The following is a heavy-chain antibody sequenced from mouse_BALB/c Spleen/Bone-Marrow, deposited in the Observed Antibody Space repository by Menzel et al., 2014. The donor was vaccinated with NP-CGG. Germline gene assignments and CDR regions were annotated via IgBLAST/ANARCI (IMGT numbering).Heavy chain of an antibody. CDR1: GFTFSSYA. D-gene: IGHD2-14*01. CDR3: ARAYRYDGGYYYAMDY. CDR2: ISSGGSYT. J-gene: IGHJ4*01. Sequence: EVQLVESGGGSVKPGGPLKLSCAASGFTFSSYAMSWVRQSPEKRLEWVAEISSGGSYTYYPDTVTGRFTISRDNAKNTLYLEMSSLRSEDTAMYYCARAYRYDGGYYYAMDYWGQGTSVTVSS. V-gene: IGHV5-9-4*01.